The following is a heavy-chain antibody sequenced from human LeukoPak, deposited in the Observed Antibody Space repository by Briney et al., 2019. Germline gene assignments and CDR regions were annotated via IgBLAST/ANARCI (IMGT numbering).Heavy chain of an antibody. V-gene: IGHV3-13*01. CDR1: GFTFSTYG. J-gene: IGHJ6*03. D-gene: IGHD6-25*01. CDR3: ARDRGRYYMDV. CDR2: IGVSSET. Sequence: GGSLRLSCAASGFTFSTYGMSWVRQAPGKGLEWVSSIGVSSETYYADSVKGRFTISRENAKNSLYLQMNSLRAGDTAVYYCARDRGRYYMDVWGKGTTVTISS.